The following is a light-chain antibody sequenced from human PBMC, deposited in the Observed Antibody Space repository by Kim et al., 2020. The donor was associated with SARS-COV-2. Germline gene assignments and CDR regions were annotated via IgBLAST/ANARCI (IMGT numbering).Light chain of an antibody. J-gene: IGLJ3*02. CDR2: GNN. V-gene: IGLV1-40*01. CDR3: QSYDSGLSGVV. CDR1: NSNIGSCYV. Sequence: VTSSCTGSNSNIGSCYVVPCYHQPPGTAPNLRIYGNNNRPSGVPARFSGSKSGTSASLAITGLQAEDGADYYCQSYDSGLSGVVFGGGTKLTVL.